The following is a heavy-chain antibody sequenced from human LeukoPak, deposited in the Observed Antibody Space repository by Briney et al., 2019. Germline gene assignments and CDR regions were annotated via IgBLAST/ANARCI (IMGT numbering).Heavy chain of an antibody. D-gene: IGHD3-10*01. Sequence: PSETLSLTCAVYGGSFSGYYWSWIRQPPGKGLEWIGEINHSGSTNYNPSLKSRVTISVDTSKNQFSLKLSSVTAADTAVYYCARHPGRLHYYGSGVNWFDPWGQGTLVTVSS. CDR3: ARHPGRLHYYGSGVNWFDP. J-gene: IGHJ5*02. CDR1: GGSFSGYY. V-gene: IGHV4-34*01. CDR2: INHSGST.